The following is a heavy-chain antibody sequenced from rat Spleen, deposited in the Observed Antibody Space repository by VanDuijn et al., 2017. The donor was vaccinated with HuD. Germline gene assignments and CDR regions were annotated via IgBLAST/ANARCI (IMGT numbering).Heavy chain of an antibody. CDR3: VSHGARISRFAY. D-gene: IGHD2-7*01. CDR2: ISFDGSGT. CDR1: GFTFSDYN. Sequence: EVQLVESGGGLVQPGRSLKLSCAASGFTFSDYNMAWVRQAPKKGLEWVATISFDGSGTYSRDSVKGRFTISRDNAKSTLYLQMDSLRSEDTATYYCVSHGARISRFAYWGQGTLVTVSS. J-gene: IGHJ3*01. V-gene: IGHV5-7*01.